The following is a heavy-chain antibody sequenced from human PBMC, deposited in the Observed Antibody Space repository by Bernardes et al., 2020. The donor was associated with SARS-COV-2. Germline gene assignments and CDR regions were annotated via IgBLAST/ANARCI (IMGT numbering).Heavy chain of an antibody. V-gene: IGHV3-48*01. J-gene: IGHJ2*01. CDR1: GFTFGLYN. CDR3: ARPSGAHGWYFDV. D-gene: IGHD1-26*01. CDR2: ITGSSETK. Sequence: GWSLKLSCAASGFTFGLYNMNWVRQAPGKGLEWVSRITGSSETKYYAESVEGRFTISRDNAKKSLYMQMNSLRAEDTAVYYCARPSGAHGWYFDVWGRGTLVTVSS.